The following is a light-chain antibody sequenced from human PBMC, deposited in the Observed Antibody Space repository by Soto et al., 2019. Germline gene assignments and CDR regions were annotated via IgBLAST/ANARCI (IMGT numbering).Light chain of an antibody. CDR2: EVT. V-gene: IGLV2-14*01. J-gene: IGLJ1*01. CDR1: TSHVGGFNY. Sequence: QSALTQPASVSGSPGQSITISSTGTTSHVGGFNYVSWYQQHPDRAPKLMIYEVTNRPSGVSNRFSGSKSGNTASLTISGLQAEDEADYYCSSYTTSSTYVFGAGTKLTVL. CDR3: SSYTTSSTYV.